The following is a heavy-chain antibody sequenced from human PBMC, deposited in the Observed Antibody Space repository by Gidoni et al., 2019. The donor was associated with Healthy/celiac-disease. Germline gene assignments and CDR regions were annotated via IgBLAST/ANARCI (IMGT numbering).Heavy chain of an antibody. V-gene: IGHV3-30-3*01. CDR1: GFTFSSYA. CDR3: AREGAGSYGDPPLGYFDL. J-gene: IGHJ2*01. D-gene: IGHD4-17*01. Sequence: QVQLVESGGGVVQPGRSLRLSCAASGFTFSSYAMHWVRQAPGKGLEWVAVISYDGSNKYYADSVKGRFTISRDNSKNTLYLQMNSLRAEDTAVYYCAREGAGSYGDPPLGYFDLWGRGTLVTVSS. CDR2: ISYDGSNK.